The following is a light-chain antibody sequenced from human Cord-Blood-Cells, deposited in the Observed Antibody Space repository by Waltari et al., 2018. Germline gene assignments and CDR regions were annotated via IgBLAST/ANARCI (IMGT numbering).Light chain of an antibody. Sequence: QSALTQPASVSGSPGQSITISCTGTRSDVGRYTLVSWYQQHPGKAPKLMIYEGSKRPSGVSNRFSGSKSGNTASLTISGLQAEDEADYYCCSYAGSSTFYVFGTGTKVTVL. CDR3: CSYAGSSTFYV. CDR2: EGS. V-gene: IGLV2-23*01. J-gene: IGLJ1*01. CDR1: RSDVGRYTL.